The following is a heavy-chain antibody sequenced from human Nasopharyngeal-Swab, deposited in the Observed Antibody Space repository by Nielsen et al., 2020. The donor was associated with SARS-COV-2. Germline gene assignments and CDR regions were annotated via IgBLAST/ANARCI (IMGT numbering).Heavy chain of an antibody. CDR2: INPSGGST. CDR3: ARGTFGEWVLRGITMVRGVTLNPFDY. V-gene: IGHV1-46*01. D-gene: IGHD3-10*01. J-gene: IGHJ4*02. CDR1: GYTFTSYY. Sequence: ASVKVSCKASGYTFTSYYMHWVRQAPGQGLEWMGIINPSGGSTSYAQKFQGRVTMTRNTSISTAYMELSSLRSEDTAVYYCARGTFGEWVLRGITMVRGVTLNPFDYWGQGTLVTVSS.